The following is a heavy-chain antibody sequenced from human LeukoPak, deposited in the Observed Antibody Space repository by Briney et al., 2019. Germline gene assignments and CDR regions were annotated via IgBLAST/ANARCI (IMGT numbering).Heavy chain of an antibody. V-gene: IGHV3-13*01. CDR3: ARVGSDGSGWFGFDY. D-gene: IGHD6-19*01. J-gene: IGHJ4*02. Sequence: PGGSLRLSCAASGFTFSSYDMHWVRQGTGKGLEWVSGIGTAGDTYYPGSVKGRFTISRENAKNSLYLQMNSLRAGDTAVYYCARVGSDGSGWFGFDYWGQGTLVSVSS. CDR1: GFTFSSYD. CDR2: IGTAGDT.